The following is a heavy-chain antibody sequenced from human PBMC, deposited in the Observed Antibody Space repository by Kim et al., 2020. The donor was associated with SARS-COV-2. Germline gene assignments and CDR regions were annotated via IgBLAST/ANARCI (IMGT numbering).Heavy chain of an antibody. V-gene: IGHV3-49*03. CDR1: GFTFGDYA. D-gene: IGHD3-22*01. CDR3: TRGWNYYDSSGYGQSFDY. Sequence: GGSLRLSCTASGFTFGDYAMSWFRQAPGKGLEWVGFIRSKAYGGTTEYAASVKGRFTISRDDSKSIAYLQMNSLKTEDTAVYYCTRGWNYYDSSGYGQSFDYWGQGTMVTVSS. J-gene: IGHJ4*02. CDR2: IRSKAYGGTT.